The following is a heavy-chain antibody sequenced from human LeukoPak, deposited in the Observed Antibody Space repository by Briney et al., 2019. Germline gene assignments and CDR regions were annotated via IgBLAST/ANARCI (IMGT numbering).Heavy chain of an antibody. CDR3: ARDLSLRLRGRGMDV. CDR1: GFTFSSYW. Sequence: PGGSLRLSCAASGFTFSSYWMSWVRQAPGKGLEWVANIKQDGSEKYYVDSVKGRFTISRDNAKNSLYLQMNSLRAEDTAVYYCARDLSLRLRGRGMDVWGQGTTVTVSS. D-gene: IGHD4-17*01. V-gene: IGHV3-7*01. J-gene: IGHJ6*02. CDR2: IKQDGSEK.